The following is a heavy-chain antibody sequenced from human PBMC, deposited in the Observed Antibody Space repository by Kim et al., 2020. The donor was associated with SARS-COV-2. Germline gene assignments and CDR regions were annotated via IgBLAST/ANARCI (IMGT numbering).Heavy chain of an antibody. CDR3: ARDGPSWYSSSPPISH. CDR1: GYTFTSYG. CDR2: ISAYNGNT. J-gene: IGHJ4*02. Sequence: ASVKVSCKASGYTFTSYGISWVRQAPGQGLEWMGWISAYNGNTNYAQKLQGRVTMTTDTSTSTAYMELRSLRSDDTAVYYCARDGPSWYSSSPPISHWGQGTLVTVSS. D-gene: IGHD6-6*01. V-gene: IGHV1-18*04.